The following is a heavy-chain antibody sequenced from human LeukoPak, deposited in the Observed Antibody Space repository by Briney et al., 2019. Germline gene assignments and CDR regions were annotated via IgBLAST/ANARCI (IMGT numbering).Heavy chain of an antibody. CDR2: ISGDGGTT. Sequence: GGSLRLSCAASGFTFDDYVMHWARQAPGKGLEWVSLISGDGGTTFYTGSVKGRFTISRDNSKKSLFLQMNSLRTEDTALYYCAKGGYGDYEAYWGQGTLVTVSS. V-gene: IGHV3-43*02. CDR3: AKGGYGDYEAY. J-gene: IGHJ4*02. CDR1: GFTFDDYV. D-gene: IGHD4-17*01.